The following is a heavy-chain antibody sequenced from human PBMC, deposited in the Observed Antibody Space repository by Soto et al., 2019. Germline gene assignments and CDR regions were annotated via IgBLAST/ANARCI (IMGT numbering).Heavy chain of an antibody. Sequence: QVQLVESGGGVVQPGRSLRLSCAASGFTFSSYGMHWVRQAPGKGLEWVAVIWYDGSNKYYADSVKGRFTISRDNSKNTLYLQMNSLRAEDTAVYYCARDQYLKYSSSWHRIFDYWGQGTLVTVSS. J-gene: IGHJ4*02. V-gene: IGHV3-33*01. D-gene: IGHD6-13*01. CDR2: IWYDGSNK. CDR3: ARDQYLKYSSSWHRIFDY. CDR1: GFTFSSYG.